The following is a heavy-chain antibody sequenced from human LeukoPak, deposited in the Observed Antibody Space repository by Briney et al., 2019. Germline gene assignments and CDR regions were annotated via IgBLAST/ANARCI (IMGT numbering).Heavy chain of an antibody. CDR2: TYTTGST. CDR1: DDSINDYY. D-gene: IGHD3-3*01. CDR3: ARGGEWSYDY. V-gene: IGHV4-4*07. Sequence: PSETLSLTCTVSDDSINDYYWSWIRQPAGKGLEWIGRTYTTGSTNYNPSLKSRVTMSIDMSKNQFSLNLSSVTAADTAVYYCARGGEWSYDYWGQGTLVTVSS. J-gene: IGHJ4*02.